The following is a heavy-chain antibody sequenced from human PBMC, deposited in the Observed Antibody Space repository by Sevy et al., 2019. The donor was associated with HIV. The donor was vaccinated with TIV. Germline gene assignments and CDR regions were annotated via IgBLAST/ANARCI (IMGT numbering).Heavy chain of an antibody. CDR3: AHETFGRFES. CDR1: GFSFSANW. V-gene: IGHV3-7*01. Sequence: GGSLRLSCAASGFSFSANWMNWVRQAPGKGLEWVANIKGDGGDKHYVESVEGRFTISRDNAKNVLYLQMNSLRVEDTAVYYCAHETFGRFESWGQGTLVTVSS. D-gene: IGHD3-16*01. J-gene: IGHJ4*02. CDR2: IKGDGGDK.